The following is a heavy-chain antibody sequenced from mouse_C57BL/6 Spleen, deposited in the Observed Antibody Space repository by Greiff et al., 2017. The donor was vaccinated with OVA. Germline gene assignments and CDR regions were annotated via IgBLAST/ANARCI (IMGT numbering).Heavy chain of an antibody. V-gene: IGHV1-80*01. CDR2: IYPGDGDT. CDR3: ARGYDYDGNYYAMDY. CDR1: GYAFSSYW. Sequence: VQLQQSGAELVKPGASVKISCKASGYAFSSYWMNWVKQRPGKGLEWIGQIYPGDGDTNYNGKFKGKATLTADKSSSTAYMQLSSLTSEDSAVYFCARGYDYDGNYYAMDYWGQGTSVTVSS. J-gene: IGHJ4*01. D-gene: IGHD2-4*01.